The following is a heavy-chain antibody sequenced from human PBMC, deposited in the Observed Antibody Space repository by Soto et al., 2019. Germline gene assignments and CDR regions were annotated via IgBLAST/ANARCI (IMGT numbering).Heavy chain of an antibody. Sequence: PRGALLLSCSASVFTFSSYAMHWVRQAPGKGLEYVSAISSNGGSTNYADSVKGRVTISRDNSRNTLYLQMSSLRAEDTGVYYCVKDMSYSYHYGMDVWGQGTTVTVSS. CDR2: ISSNGGST. CDR1: VFTFSSYA. D-gene: IGHD3-16*01. CDR3: VKDMSYSYHYGMDV. V-gene: IGHV3-64D*06. J-gene: IGHJ6*01.